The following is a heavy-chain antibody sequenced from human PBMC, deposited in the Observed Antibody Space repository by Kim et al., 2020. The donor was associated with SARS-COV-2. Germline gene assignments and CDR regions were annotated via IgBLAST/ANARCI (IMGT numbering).Heavy chain of an antibody. V-gene: IGHV3-23*01. Sequence: GGSLRLSCAASGFTFSSYAMSWVRQAPGKGLEWVSAISGSGGSTYYADSVKGRFTISRDNSKNTLYLQMNSLRAEDTAVYYCAKATDQYYYYYGMDVWGQGTTVTVSS. J-gene: IGHJ6*02. CDR3: AKATDQYYYYYGMDV. CDR2: ISGSGGST. CDR1: GFTFSSYA.